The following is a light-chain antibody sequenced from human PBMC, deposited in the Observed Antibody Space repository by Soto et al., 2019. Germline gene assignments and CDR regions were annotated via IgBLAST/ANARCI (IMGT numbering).Light chain of an antibody. CDR2: GAS. V-gene: IGKV3-20*01. Sequence: EIVLTQSPGTLSLSPGERATLSCRASQSVSSSYLAWYQQKPGQAPRLLIYGASSRATGIPDRFSGSGSGTDFTLTISRLESEDFAVYYCQKYGSSPSTFGQGTKVEIK. J-gene: IGKJ1*01. CDR3: QKYGSSPST. CDR1: QSVSSSY.